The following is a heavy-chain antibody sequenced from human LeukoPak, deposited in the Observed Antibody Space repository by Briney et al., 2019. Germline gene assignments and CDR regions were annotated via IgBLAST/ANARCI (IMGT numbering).Heavy chain of an antibody. V-gene: IGHV3-23*01. CDR1: GFTFSSYA. CDR2: ISGSDDST. J-gene: IGHJ4*02. CDR3: ARGSPRFRRSGLSY. Sequence: GGSLRLSCAASGFTFSSYAMSWVRQAPGKGLEWVSAISGSDDSTYYADSVKGRFTISRDNSKNTLYLQMNSLRAEDTAVYYCARGSPRFRRSGLSYWGQGTLVTVSS. D-gene: IGHD3-3*01.